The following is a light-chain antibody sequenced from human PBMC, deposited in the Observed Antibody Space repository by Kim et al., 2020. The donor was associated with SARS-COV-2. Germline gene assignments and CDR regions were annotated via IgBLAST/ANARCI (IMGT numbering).Light chain of an antibody. V-gene: IGKV3-15*01. CDR2: GAS. CDR3: QQYNNWPPLT. Sequence: CPGERATLSCRASQSVSSNLACYQQKPGQAPRLLIYGASTRATGIPSRFSGSGSGTEFTLTISSLQSEDFAVYYCQQYNNWPPLTFGGGTKVDIK. J-gene: IGKJ4*01. CDR1: QSVSSN.